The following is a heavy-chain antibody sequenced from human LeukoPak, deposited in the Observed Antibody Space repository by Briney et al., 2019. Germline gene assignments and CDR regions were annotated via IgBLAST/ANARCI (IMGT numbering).Heavy chain of an antibody. D-gene: IGHD1-1*01. Sequence: SETLSLTCTVSGGSISSYYWSWIRQPPGKGLEWIGYIYYSGSTNYNPSLKSRVTISVDTSKNQFSLKLSSVTAANTAVYYCARLYLGRYNDSFDIWGQGTMVTVSS. CDR3: ARLYLGRYNDSFDI. CDR1: GGSISSYY. CDR2: IYYSGST. J-gene: IGHJ3*02. V-gene: IGHV4-59*01.